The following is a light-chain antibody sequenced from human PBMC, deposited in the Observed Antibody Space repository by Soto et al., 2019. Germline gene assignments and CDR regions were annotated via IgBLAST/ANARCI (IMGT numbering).Light chain of an antibody. Sequence: EVVLTQSPATLSLSPGERATLSCRASQSVGSQLAWYQQKPGQAPRLLINDASNRATGIPARFSGSGSGTDFTLTISSLEPEDFAVYYCQQRSCWPLTFGGGTKVEIK. V-gene: IGKV3-11*01. CDR1: QSVGSQ. J-gene: IGKJ4*01. CDR2: DAS. CDR3: QQRSCWPLT.